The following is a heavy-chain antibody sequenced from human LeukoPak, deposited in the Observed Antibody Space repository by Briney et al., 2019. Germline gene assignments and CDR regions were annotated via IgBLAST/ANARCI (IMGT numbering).Heavy chain of an antibody. V-gene: IGHV4-61*02. J-gene: IGHJ4*02. CDR3: ARDLGFWSVYFDY. Sequence: PSQTLSLTCTVSGGSISSGSYYWSWIRQPAGKGLEWIGRIYTSGSTNYNPSLKSRVTMSVDTSKNQFSLKLSSVTAADTAVYYCARDLGFWSVYFDYWGQGTLVTVSS. D-gene: IGHD3-3*01. CDR2: IYTSGST. CDR1: GGSISSGSYY.